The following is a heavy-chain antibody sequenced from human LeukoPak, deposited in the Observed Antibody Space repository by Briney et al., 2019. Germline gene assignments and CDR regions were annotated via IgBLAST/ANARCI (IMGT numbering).Heavy chain of an antibody. J-gene: IGHJ4*02. CDR3: ARGMVADSDY. CDR1: GYSFTGYY. D-gene: IGHD4/OR15-4a*01. V-gene: IGHV1-2*02. Sequence: ASVKVSCKASGYSFTGYYMHWVRQAPGQGLEWMGWINPNSGGTNYAQKFQGRVAMTRDTSISTAYMEVSRLRSDDTAVYYCARGMVADSDYWGKGTLVTVSS. CDR2: INPNSGGT.